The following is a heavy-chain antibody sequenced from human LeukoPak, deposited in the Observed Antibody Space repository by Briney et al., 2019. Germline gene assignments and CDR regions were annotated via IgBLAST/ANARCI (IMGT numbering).Heavy chain of an antibody. CDR2: ITSSSTTT. CDR3: ARNSVGAANFDY. V-gene: IGHV3-48*02. D-gene: IGHD1-26*01. J-gene: IGHJ4*02. Sequence: PGGSLRLSCAASGFTFNSYGMNWVRQAPGEGLEWVSYITSSSTTTHYADSVKGRFTISRDNAKNSLYLQMNSLRDEDTAVYYCARNSVGAANFDYWGQGTLVTASS. CDR1: GFTFNSYG.